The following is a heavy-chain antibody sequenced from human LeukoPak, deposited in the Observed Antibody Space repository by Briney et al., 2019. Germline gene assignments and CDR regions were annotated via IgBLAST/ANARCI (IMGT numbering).Heavy chain of an antibody. V-gene: IGHV4-34*01. CDR2: INNSGST. D-gene: IGHD3-16*01. CDR1: GGSFSGNY. J-gene: IGHJ4*02. CDR3: ARGYNRGIYYNY. Sequence: PSETLSLTCVVYGGSFSGNYWSWIRQPPGKGLEWVGEINNSGSTNYNPSLKSRVTISLDTSKNQFSLKLSSVTAADTAVYYCARGYNRGIYYNYWGQGTLVTVSS.